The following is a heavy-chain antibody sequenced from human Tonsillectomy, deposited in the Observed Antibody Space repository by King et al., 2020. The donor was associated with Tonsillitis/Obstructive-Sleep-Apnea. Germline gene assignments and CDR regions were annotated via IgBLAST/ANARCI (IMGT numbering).Heavy chain of an antibody. V-gene: IGHV4-39*01. J-gene: IGHJ4*02. CDR2: VYYSGST. Sequence: QLQESGPGLVKPSETLSLTCTVSGGSISSSNYYWGWIRQPPGRGLEWIGSVYYSGSTYYNPSLKSQVTISVDTSKNQFSLKLRSVTAADTAVYYCATLGESLYDFWSGYYPLFDYWGQGTLITVSS. D-gene: IGHD3-3*01. CDR3: ATLGESLYDFWSGYYPLFDY. CDR1: GGSISSSNYY.